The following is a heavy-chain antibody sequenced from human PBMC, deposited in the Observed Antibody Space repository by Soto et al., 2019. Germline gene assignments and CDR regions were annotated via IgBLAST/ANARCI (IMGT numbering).Heavy chain of an antibody. CDR1: GFTFNTFA. Sequence: GGSMRLSCAASGFTFNTFAMTWVRQAPGRGLEWVSRINKSGGSRYYADSVKGRFTISRDNAKNSLYLQMSSMTAEDTAVYYCPRVGRITTPPECINIRGQGTLVTV. CDR3: PRVGRITTPPECINI. CDR2: INKSGGSR. V-gene: IGHV3-23*01. J-gene: IGHJ3*02. D-gene: IGHD1-1*01.